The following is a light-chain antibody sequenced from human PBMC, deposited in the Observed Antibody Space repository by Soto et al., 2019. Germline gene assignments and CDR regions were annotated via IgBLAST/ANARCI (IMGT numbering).Light chain of an antibody. J-gene: IGKJ1*01. CDR3: QQYKNGWT. V-gene: IGKV3-20*01. Sequence: IVLTQSPGTLSLSPGEGATLSCRASQSVNNNYLAWYQQKPGQAPRLLIYGASKRATGIPDRFSGSGSGTDFTLTISRLEPEDFAVYYCQQYKNGWTFGQGTKVDI. CDR2: GAS. CDR1: QSVNNNY.